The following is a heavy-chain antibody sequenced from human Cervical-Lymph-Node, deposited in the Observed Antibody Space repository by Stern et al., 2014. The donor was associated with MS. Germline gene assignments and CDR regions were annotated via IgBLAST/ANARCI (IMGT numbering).Heavy chain of an antibody. CDR3: AKQYFDSSGYSYYYGMDV. V-gene: IGHV3-23*04. CDR2: ISGSGGSI. J-gene: IGHJ6*02. Sequence: EVQLVESGGDLVQPGGSLRLSCAASGFTFNKYAMNWVRQAPGKGLEWVSTISGSGGSIYYADYVKGRVAISRDNSENTLYLQMHSLRAEDTAIYYCAKQYFDSSGYSYYYGMDVWGQGTTVTVSS. D-gene: IGHD3-22*01. CDR1: GFTFNKYA.